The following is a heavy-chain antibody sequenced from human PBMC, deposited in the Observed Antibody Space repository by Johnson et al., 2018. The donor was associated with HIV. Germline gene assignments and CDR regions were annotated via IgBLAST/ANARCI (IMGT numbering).Heavy chain of an antibody. D-gene: IGHD1-26*01. CDR2: ISYDGSNK. J-gene: IGHJ3*02. CDR1: GFTFSSYA. V-gene: IGHV3-30-3*01. CDR3: AEDEALRWELGPDACDI. Sequence: QVQLVESGGGVVQPGRSLRLSCAASGFTFSSYAMHWVRQAPGKGLEWVAVISYDGSNKYYADSVKGRFTISRDNSKNTLYLQMNSLRAEDTAVYYCAEDEALRWELGPDACDIWGQGTMVTVSS.